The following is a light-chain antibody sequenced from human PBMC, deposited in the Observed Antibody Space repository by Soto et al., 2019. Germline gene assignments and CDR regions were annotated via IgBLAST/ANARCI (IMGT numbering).Light chain of an antibody. V-gene: IGKV1-39*01. J-gene: IGKJ1*01. CDR3: QQSYNDPPWM. Sequence: DIQMTQSPSSLSASVGDRVTITCRASQSISSYLNWYQQKPGKAPKLLIYAASSLQSGVPSRFSGSGSGTDFSLTISSLQPEDFATYYCQQSYNDPPWMFGQGTKVEIK. CDR1: QSISSY. CDR2: AAS.